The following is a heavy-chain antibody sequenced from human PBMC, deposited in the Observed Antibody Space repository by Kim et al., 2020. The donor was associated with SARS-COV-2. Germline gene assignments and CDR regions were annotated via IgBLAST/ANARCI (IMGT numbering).Heavy chain of an antibody. Sequence: GGSLRLSCAASGFTFSSYSMNWVRQAPGKGLEWVSSISSSSSYIYYADSVKGRFTISRDNAKNSLYLQMNSLRAEDTAVYYCARDSDTASSASSCFDYWGQGTLVTVSS. V-gene: IGHV3-21*04. CDR1: GFTFSSYS. D-gene: IGHD2-15*01. CDR3: ARDSDTASSASSCFDY. CDR2: ISSSSSYI. J-gene: IGHJ4*02.